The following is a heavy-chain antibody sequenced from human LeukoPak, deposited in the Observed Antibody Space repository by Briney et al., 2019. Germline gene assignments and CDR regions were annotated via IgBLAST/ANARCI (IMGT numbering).Heavy chain of an antibody. V-gene: IGHV3-11*05. CDR1: GFTFSDYY. D-gene: IGHD4-23*01. CDR2: ISGNTFYT. CDR3: ARGQLLYGGNSNAFDM. J-gene: IGHJ3*02. Sequence: GGSLRLSCAASGFTFSDYYISWIRQAPGKGLEWVSYISGNTFYTNYADSVKGRFTISRDNAKRSLYLQMNSLRAEDTAVYYCARGQLLYGGNSNAFDMWGQGTMVTVSS.